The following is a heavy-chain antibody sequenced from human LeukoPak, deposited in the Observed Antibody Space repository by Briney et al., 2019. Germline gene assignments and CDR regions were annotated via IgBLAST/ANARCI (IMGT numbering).Heavy chain of an antibody. J-gene: IGHJ4*02. D-gene: IGHD6-13*01. CDR3: AGSHSSTWYPDC. V-gene: IGHV6-1*01. CDR2: TYYRSKWYN. Sequence: SQTLSLTCAISGDSVSSNSATWNWIRKSPSRGLEWLGRTYYRSKWYNGYAASVKSRITINPDTSKNQFSLHLNSVTPEDTAVYYCAGSHSSTWYPDCWGQGTLVTVSS. CDR1: GDSVSSNSAT.